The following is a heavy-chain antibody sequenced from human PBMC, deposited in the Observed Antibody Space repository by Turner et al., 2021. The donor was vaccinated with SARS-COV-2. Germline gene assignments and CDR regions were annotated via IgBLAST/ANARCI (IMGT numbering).Heavy chain of an antibody. J-gene: IGHJ4*02. CDR3: AKDLGGYFYN. CDR1: GFTFSSYA. V-gene: IGHV3-23*01. D-gene: IGHD2-15*01. Sequence: EVHLFVSGGGLVHPGGFLRLSCAASGFTFSSYAMSWVRQAQGKGLEWVTAISGSGSSTYYADSVKGRFTISKDNYTNTMYMQMNSVGAEDTAVYYCAKDLGGYFYNWGQGTLVTVSS. CDR2: ISGSGSST.